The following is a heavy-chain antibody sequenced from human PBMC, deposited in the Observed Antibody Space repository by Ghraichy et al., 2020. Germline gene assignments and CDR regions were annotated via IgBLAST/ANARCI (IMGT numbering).Heavy chain of an antibody. CDR1: GGSISSSSYY. Sequence: SETLSLTCTVSGGSISSSSYYWGWIRQPPGKGLEWIGSIYYSGSTYYNPSLKSRVTTSVDTSKNQFSLNLSSVTAADTAVYYCARHPKYYYYYMDVWGKGTTVTVSS. CDR3: ARHPKYYYYYMDV. J-gene: IGHJ6*03. CDR2: IYYSGST. V-gene: IGHV4-39*01.